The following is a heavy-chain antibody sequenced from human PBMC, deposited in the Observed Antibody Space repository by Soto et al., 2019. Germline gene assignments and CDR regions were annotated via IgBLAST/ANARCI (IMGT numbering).Heavy chain of an antibody. CDR3: ARDSDYGDMSWFDP. Sequence: AGGALRLSFAASGFTFGNYGVQWVRQAPGKGLEWVAGIWFDGSIKKYADAVKGRFTISRDNSKSTLYLQMNSLRAEDTAVYYCARDSDYGDMSWFDPWGQGTLVTVSS. V-gene: IGHV3-33*01. D-gene: IGHD4-17*01. CDR1: GFTFGNYG. J-gene: IGHJ5*01. CDR2: IWFDGSIK.